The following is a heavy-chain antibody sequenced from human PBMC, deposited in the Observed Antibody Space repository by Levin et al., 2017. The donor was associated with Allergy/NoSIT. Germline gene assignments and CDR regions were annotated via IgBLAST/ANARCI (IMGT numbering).Heavy chain of an antibody. CDR1: GYTFTSYA. V-gene: IGHV7-4-1*02. Sequence: ASVKVSCKASGYTFTSYAINWLRQAPGQGPEWMGWINTNNGNPRYAQGFTGRFVFSLDTSVSTANLQISSLQAEDTAVYYCASDITVRGSKAMDVWGQGTTVTVSS. J-gene: IGHJ6*02. CDR3: ASDITVRGSKAMDV. CDR2: INTNNGNP. D-gene: IGHD3-10*01.